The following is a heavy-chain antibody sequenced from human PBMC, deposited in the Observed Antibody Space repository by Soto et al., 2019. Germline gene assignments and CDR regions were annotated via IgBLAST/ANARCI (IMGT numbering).Heavy chain of an antibody. J-gene: IGHJ4*02. Sequence: EVHLEESGGDLVQPGGSLRLSCSASGFIFGFYWMTWVRQAPGKGLEWVANIERHGNDKYYVDSVTGRFTISRDNAQNSRFLQMNNLRAEDTAVYFCARIRATDYEIDYWGQGTLVTVSS. V-gene: IGHV3-7*03. CDR2: IERHGNDK. D-gene: IGHD3-22*01. CDR3: ARIRATDYEIDY. CDR1: GFIFGFYW.